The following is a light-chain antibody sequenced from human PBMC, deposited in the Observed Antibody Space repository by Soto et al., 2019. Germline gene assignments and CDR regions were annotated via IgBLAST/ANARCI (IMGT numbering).Light chain of an antibody. J-gene: IGKJ2*01. V-gene: IGKV3-20*01. CDR3: QHYGSSPPYT. Sequence: EIVLTQSPGTLSLSPGERVTLSCRASQSVSSSSLAWYQQTPGQAPRLLFYGASSRATGIPDRFSGSGSGTDFSLTISRLEPEDFAVYYCQHYGSSPPYTFGQGTKLEIK. CDR2: GAS. CDR1: QSVSSSS.